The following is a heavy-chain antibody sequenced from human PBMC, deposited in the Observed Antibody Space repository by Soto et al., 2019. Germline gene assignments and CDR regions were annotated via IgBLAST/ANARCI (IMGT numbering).Heavy chain of an antibody. Sequence: HPGGSLRLSCAVSGFTVSSANYMSWVRQAPGKGLEWVSVIYSAGTTYYADSVKGRFTISRDNSKNTLYLQMNSLRAEDTAVYYCHGYGYWGQGTLVTVSS. D-gene: IGHD5-12*01. J-gene: IGHJ4*02. V-gene: IGHV3-53*01. CDR3: HGYGY. CDR1: GFTVSSANY. CDR2: IYSAGTT.